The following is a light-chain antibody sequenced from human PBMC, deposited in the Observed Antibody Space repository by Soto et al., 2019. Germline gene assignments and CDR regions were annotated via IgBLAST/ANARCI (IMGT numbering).Light chain of an antibody. CDR3: QESYTGPAVS. CDR2: ATS. J-gene: IGKJ4*01. Sequence: DIQMTQSPSTLSASVGDRVIITCRASQSLSGWLAWYQHKPGKAPKLLIYATSTLQSGVPSRFSGSGSGTEFTLTISSLQPEDFATYFCQESYTGPAVSFGGGTKVDIK. V-gene: IGKV1-5*01. CDR1: QSLSGW.